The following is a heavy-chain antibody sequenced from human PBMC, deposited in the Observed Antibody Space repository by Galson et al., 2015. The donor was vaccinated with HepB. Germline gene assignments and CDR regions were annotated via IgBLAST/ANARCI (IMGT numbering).Heavy chain of an antibody. CDR1: GGSISSSSYY. CDR3: ARRGQWLGHYYFDY. Sequence: SETLSLTCTVSGGSISSSSYYWGWIRQLPGKGLEWIGSIYYSGSTHYNPPLKSRVTISVDTSKNQFSLKLSSVTAADTAVYYCARRGQWLGHYYFDYWGQGTLVTVSS. D-gene: IGHD6-19*01. V-gene: IGHV4-39*01. CDR2: IYYSGST. J-gene: IGHJ4*02.